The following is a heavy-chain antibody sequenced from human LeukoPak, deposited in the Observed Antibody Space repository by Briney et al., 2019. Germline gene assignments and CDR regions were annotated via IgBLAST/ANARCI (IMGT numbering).Heavy chain of an antibody. D-gene: IGHD3-3*01. V-gene: IGHV3-33*01. CDR3: ARDGPDSDFWSGYYSPYYYYYMDV. Sequence: GRSLRLSCAASGFTFSSYGMHWVRQAPGKGLEWVAVIWYDGSNKYYADSVKGRFTISRDNSKNTLYLQMNSLRAEDTAVYYCARDGPDSDFWSGYYSPYYYYYMDVWGKGTTVTVSS. J-gene: IGHJ6*03. CDR1: GFTFSSYG. CDR2: IWYDGSNK.